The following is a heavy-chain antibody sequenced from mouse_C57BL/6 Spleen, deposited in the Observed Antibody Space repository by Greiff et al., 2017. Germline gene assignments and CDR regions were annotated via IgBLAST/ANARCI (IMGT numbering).Heavy chain of an antibody. Sequence: QVQLQQPGAELVKPGASVKLSCKASGYTFTSYWMHWVKQRPGQGLEWIGMIHPNSGSTNYNEKFKSKATLTVDKSSSTAYMQLSSLTSEDSAVYYCASYWYGFAYWGQGTLVTVAA. CDR3: ASYWYGFAY. V-gene: IGHV1-64*01. D-gene: IGHD2-10*01. CDR1: GYTFTSYW. J-gene: IGHJ3*01. CDR2: IHPNSGST.